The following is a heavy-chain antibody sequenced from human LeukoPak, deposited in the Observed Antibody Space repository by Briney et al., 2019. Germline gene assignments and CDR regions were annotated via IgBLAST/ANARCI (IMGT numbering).Heavy chain of an antibody. V-gene: IGHV3-7*05. CDR3: ARVGMAYYGSGRLTAYFDY. CDR1: GFTFSNYW. D-gene: IGHD3-10*01. J-gene: IGHJ4*02. Sequence: GSPRLSCAASGFTFSNYWMIWVRQAPGKGLEWVASIKQDGSEKYYVDSVKGRFTISRDNAENSLYLQMNSLRAEDTAVYYCARVGMAYYGSGRLTAYFDYWGQGTLVTVSS. CDR2: IKQDGSEK.